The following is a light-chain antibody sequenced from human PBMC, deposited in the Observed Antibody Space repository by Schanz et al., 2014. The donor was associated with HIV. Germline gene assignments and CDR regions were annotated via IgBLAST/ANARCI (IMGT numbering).Light chain of an antibody. CDR3: SSYAGSNNVV. J-gene: IGLJ2*01. Sequence: QSALTQPASVSGSPGQSITISCTGTSSDVGSYNLVSWYQQYPGKAPKLMIYEISKWPSGVPDRFSGSKSGNTASLTVSGLQAEDEADYYCSSYAGSNNVVFGGGTKVTVL. V-gene: IGLV2-8*01. CDR1: SSDVGSYNL. CDR2: EIS.